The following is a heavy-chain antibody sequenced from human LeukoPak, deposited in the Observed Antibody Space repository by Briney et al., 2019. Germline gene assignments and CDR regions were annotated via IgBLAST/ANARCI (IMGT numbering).Heavy chain of an antibody. J-gene: IGHJ3*02. CDR2: ISSSGSTI. Sequence: GGSLRLSCAASGFTLSDYYMSWIRQAPGKGLEWVSYISSSGSTIYYADSVKGRFTISRDNAKNSLYLQMNSLRAEDTAVYYCARVTAISAFDIWGQGTMVTVSS. D-gene: IGHD2-21*02. V-gene: IGHV3-11*04. CDR3: ARVTAISAFDI. CDR1: GFTLSDYY.